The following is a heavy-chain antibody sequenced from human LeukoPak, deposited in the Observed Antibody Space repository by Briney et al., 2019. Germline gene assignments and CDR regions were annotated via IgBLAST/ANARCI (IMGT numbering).Heavy chain of an antibody. D-gene: IGHD1-26*01. J-gene: IGHJ4*02. CDR2: IIKMGSVA. CDR1: GFTFSNYW. V-gene: IGHV3-7*05. Sequence: GESLRLSCAASGFTFSNYWMIWLRQAPGKGLEWVANIIKMGSVAYYVDSVRGRFSISRDNAKTSLYLQMNSLRAEDTAVYYCANALGAHYFDYWGQGTLVSV. CDR3: ANALGAHYFDY.